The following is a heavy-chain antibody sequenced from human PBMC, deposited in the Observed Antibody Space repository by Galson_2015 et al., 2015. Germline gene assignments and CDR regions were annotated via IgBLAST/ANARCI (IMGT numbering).Heavy chain of an antibody. J-gene: IGHJ3*02. D-gene: IGHD4-17*01. CDR3: ARAVGGNHYGDGAFDI. Sequence: SLRLSCAASGFTFSSYAMHWVRQAPGKGLEWVAVISYDGSNKYYADSVKGRFTISRDNSKNTLYLQMNSLRAEDTAVYYCARAVGGNHYGDGAFDIWGQGTMVTVSS. CDR1: GFTFSSYA. CDR2: ISYDGSNK. V-gene: IGHV3-30-3*01.